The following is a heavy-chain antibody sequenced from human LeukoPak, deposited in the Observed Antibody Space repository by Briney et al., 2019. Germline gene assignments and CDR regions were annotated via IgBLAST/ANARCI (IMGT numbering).Heavy chain of an antibody. CDR3: LSSGWGLDY. V-gene: IGHV3-23*01. Sequence: GGSLRLSCAAPGFTFSSYAMSWVRQAPGKGQEWVSAISGSGGSTYYADSVKGRFTISRDNSKNTLYLQMNSLRAEDTAVYYCLSSGWGLDYWGQGTLVTVSS. J-gene: IGHJ4*02. CDR2: ISGSGGST. CDR1: GFTFSSYA. D-gene: IGHD2-21*02.